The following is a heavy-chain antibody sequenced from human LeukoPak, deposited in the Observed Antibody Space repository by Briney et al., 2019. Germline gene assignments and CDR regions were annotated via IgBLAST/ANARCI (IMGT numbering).Heavy chain of an antibody. CDR1: GFTFSSYS. J-gene: IGHJ4*02. CDR3: ARDRPTGASRLFVVQ. CDR2: MSSGSRYI. D-gene: IGHD3-3*01. V-gene: IGHV3-21*01. Sequence: GGSLRLSCAASGFTFSSYSMTWVRQAPGKGLEWVSSMSSGSRYIYYADSVRGGFTISRDNAKNSLYLLMNSLRAEDTAVYYCARDRPTGASRLFVVQWGQGTLVNVSS.